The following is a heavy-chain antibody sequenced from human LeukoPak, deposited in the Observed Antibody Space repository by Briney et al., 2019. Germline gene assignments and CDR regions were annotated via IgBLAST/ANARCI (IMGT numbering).Heavy chain of an antibody. CDR1: GFTFSNYA. V-gene: IGHV3-30*04. CDR2: VTYDGNNQ. Sequence: GRSLRLSCVASGFTFSNYAMHWVRQTPGKGLEGVAVVTYDGNNQYYADSVKGRFTISRDNSKNTLYLQMNSLRTEDTAVYFCARVVMYSGSDGVDYWGQGTLVTVSS. CDR3: ARVVMYSGSDGVDY. J-gene: IGHJ4*02. D-gene: IGHD1-26*01.